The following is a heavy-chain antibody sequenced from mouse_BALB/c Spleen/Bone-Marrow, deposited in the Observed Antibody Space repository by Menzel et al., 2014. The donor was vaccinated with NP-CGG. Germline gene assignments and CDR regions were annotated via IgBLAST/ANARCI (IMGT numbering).Heavy chain of an antibody. CDR2: ISTYYGDA. J-gene: IGHJ4*01. CDR3: ARGVTTGAMDY. V-gene: IGHV1-67*01. D-gene: IGHD1-1*01. CDR1: GYTFTDYS. Sequence: VKLLESGAELVRPGVSVKISCKGSGYTFTDYSIYWIKQSHAKSLEWIGAISTYYGDATNNQKFKGKATLTVDKPPSTAYMELARLASEDSVIYYCARGVTTGAMDYWGQGTSVTVSS.